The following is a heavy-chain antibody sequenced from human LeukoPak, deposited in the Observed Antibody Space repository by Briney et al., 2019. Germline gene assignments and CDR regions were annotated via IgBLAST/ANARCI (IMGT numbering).Heavy chain of an antibody. Sequence: GGSLRLSCAASGFTFSSYEMNWVRQAPGKGLEWVSYISSSGSTIYYADSVKGRFTISRDNAKNSLYLQMNSLRAEDTAVYHCARVSYGNWFDPWGQGTLVTVSS. CDR1: GFTFSSYE. V-gene: IGHV3-48*03. CDR2: ISSSGSTI. D-gene: IGHD2-8*01. CDR3: ARVSYGNWFDP. J-gene: IGHJ5*02.